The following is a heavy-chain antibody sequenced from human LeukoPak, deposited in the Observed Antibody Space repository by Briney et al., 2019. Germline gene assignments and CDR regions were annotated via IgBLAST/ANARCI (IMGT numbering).Heavy chain of an antibody. V-gene: IGHV3-11*01. D-gene: IGHD5-12*01. CDR3: ARDVATVDPDYYYYYGMDV. Sequence: RPGGSLRLSCAASGFTFSDYYMSWIRQAPGKGLEWVSYISSSGSTIYYADSVKGRFTISRDNAKNSLYLQMNSLRAEDTAVYYCARDVATVDPDYYYYYGMDVWGQGTTVTVSS. CDR2: ISSSGSTI. CDR1: GFTFSDYY. J-gene: IGHJ6*02.